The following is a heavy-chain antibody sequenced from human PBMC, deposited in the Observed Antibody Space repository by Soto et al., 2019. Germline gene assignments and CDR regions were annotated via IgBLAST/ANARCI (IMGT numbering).Heavy chain of an antibody. CDR1: GYCISSSYY. V-gene: IGHV4-38-2*01. J-gene: IGHJ1*01. CDR3: ARGYGIQSPEYRQH. Sequence: SVTLSLTRAVSGYCISSSYYWGWIRQPPGKGLEWLGSIYHSGITYYNPSLQSRVTISVDTSKNQFSLKLSSVTAADTAVYYCARGYGIQSPEYRQHWGQHSLLTTSS. CDR2: IYHSGIT. D-gene: IGHD4-17*01.